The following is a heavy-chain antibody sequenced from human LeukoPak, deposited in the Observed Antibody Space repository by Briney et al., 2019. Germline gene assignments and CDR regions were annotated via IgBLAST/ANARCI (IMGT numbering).Heavy chain of an antibody. D-gene: IGHD2-15*01. CDR1: GFTFSNYA. CDR3: AKGRGYCTGGSCYSDY. J-gene: IGHJ4*02. Sequence: PGGSLRLSCTASGFTFSNYAMSWVRQAPGKGLEWVSTISGSDGSTYYADSVKARFTISRDNSKNTLYLQMNSLRVEDTAIYYCAKGRGYCTGGSCYSDYWGQGTLVTVSS. V-gene: IGHV3-23*01. CDR2: ISGSDGST.